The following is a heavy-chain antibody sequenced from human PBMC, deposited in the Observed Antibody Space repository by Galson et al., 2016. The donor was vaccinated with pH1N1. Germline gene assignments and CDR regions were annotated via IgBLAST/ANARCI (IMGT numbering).Heavy chain of an antibody. CDR2: TYYRSKWYN. D-gene: IGHD3-3*01. Sequence: CAISGDSVSSNSATWNWIRQSPSRGLEWLGRTYYRSKWYNDYAESVKSRIIISPDTSKNQLSLQLNSVTPADTAVYYCARGVIGYDFWSGYQDHAAFDILGQGTMVIVSS. J-gene: IGHJ3*02. V-gene: IGHV6-1*01. CDR1: GDSVSSNSAT. CDR3: ARGVIGYDFWSGYQDHAAFDI.